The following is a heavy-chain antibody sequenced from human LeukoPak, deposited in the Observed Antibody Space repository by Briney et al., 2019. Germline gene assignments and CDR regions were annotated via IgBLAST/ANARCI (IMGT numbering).Heavy chain of an antibody. Sequence: PGGSLRLSCAASGFTFSSYAMHWVRQAPGKGLEWVAVISYDGSNKYYADSVKGRFTISRDNSKNTLYLQMNSLRAEDTAVYYCAKGGSRQQLVRYYFDYWGQGTLVTVSS. J-gene: IGHJ4*02. V-gene: IGHV3-30-3*01. CDR1: GFTFSSYA. D-gene: IGHD6-13*01. CDR2: ISYDGSNK. CDR3: AKGGSRQQLVRYYFDY.